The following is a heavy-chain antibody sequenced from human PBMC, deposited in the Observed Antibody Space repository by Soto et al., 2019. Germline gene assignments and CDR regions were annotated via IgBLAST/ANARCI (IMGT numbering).Heavy chain of an antibody. D-gene: IGHD3-10*01. Sequence: SSETLSLTCGVYGGSFRNYYWIWVRQPPGKGLEWIGEVNHSGEATYNPSLQSRITISLDTSNSQFSLKLTSVTAADTAVYYCASNYGSGSYYREYYYYGMDVWGQGTTVTVSS. CDR2: VNHSGEA. CDR3: ASNYGSGSYYREYYYYGMDV. V-gene: IGHV4-34*01. CDR1: GGSFRNYY. J-gene: IGHJ6*02.